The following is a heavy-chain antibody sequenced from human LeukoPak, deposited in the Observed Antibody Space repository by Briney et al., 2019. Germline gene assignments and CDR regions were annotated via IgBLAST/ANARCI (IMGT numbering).Heavy chain of an antibody. D-gene: IGHD5-24*01. V-gene: IGHV3-7*01. J-gene: IGHJ4*02. CDR2: IKQDGSEK. CDR3: ARALLGDGDNSGY. CDR1: GFTFSSYW. Sequence: GGSLRLSCAASGFTFSSYWMSWVRQAPGKGLEWVANIKQDGSEKYYVDSVKGRFTISRDNAKNSLYLQMSSLRAEDTAVYYCARALLGDGDNSGYWGQGTLVTVSS.